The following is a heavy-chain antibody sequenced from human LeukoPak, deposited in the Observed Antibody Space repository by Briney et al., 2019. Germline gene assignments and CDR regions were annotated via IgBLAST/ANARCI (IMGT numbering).Heavy chain of an antibody. V-gene: IGHV3-48*03. CDR2: ISNSGTII. J-gene: IGHJ3*02. CDR3: ARGPSIAARYDAFDI. CDR1: GFTFSSYE. Sequence: PGGSLRLSCAASGFTFSSYEMNWVRQAPRKGLEWISYISNSGTIIYYADSVKGRFTISRDNAKNSLYLQVISLRAEDTAVYYCARGPSIAARYDAFDIWGQGTMVTVSS. D-gene: IGHD6-6*01.